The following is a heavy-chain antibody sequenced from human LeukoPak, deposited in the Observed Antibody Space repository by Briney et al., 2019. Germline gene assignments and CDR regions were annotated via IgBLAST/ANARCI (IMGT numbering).Heavy chain of an antibody. Sequence: SETLSLTCAVYGGSFSGYYWSWIRQPPGKGLEWIGEINHSGSTNYNPSLKSRVTISVDTSKNQFSLKLSSVTAADTAVYYCASNLSGSYYNWFDPWGQGTLVTVSS. J-gene: IGHJ5*02. D-gene: IGHD1-26*01. CDR1: GGSFSGYY. CDR2: INHSGST. CDR3: ASNLSGSYYNWFDP. V-gene: IGHV4-34*01.